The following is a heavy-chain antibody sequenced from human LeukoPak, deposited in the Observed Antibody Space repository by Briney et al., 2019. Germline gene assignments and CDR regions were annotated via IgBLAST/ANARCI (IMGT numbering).Heavy chain of an antibody. J-gene: IGHJ4*02. D-gene: IGHD3-3*01. CDR3: ARDSVYYDFWSGSYPPLGY. CDR2: INSDRSST. V-gene: IGHV3-74*01. Sequence: PGGSLRLSCAASGFTFSSYWMHWVRQAPGKGLVWVSRINSDRSSTSYADSVKGRFTISRDNAKNTLYLQMNSLRAEDTAVYYCARDSVYYDFWSGSYPPLGYWGQGTLVTVSS. CDR1: GFTFSSYW.